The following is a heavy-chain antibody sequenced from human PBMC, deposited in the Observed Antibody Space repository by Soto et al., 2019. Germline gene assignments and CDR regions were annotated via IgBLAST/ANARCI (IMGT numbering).Heavy chain of an antibody. CDR2: IIPLFGTT. D-gene: IGHD3-10*01. Sequence: QVQVVQSGVEVRRPGSSVKVSCKASGDTFKNCVISWVRQAPGQGLEWMGGIIPLFGTTDFAQRFQGRLTITTDEASAPGYLELSRVRSEGTATYYCAGELGFGEISVGWGPGTTVIVSS. V-gene: IGHV1-69*01. CDR3: AGELGFGEISVG. J-gene: IGHJ6*01. CDR1: GDTFKNCV.